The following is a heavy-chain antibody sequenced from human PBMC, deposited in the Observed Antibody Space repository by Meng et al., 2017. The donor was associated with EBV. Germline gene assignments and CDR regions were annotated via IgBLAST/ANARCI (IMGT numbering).Heavy chain of an antibody. Sequence: QVRWRQSGAEVKKPGASVKVSCRTSGGTFRSDAGSWVRQAPGQGLEWMGGLIPMVGAPHYAQKFQGRVTIIADESTSTHSMELNSLRSEDTAMYYCASESGRGFTPDYWGQGTLVTVSS. V-gene: IGHV1-69*01. CDR3: ASESGRGFTPDY. J-gene: IGHJ4*02. D-gene: IGHD3-10*01. CDR2: LIPMVGAP. CDR1: GGTFRSDA.